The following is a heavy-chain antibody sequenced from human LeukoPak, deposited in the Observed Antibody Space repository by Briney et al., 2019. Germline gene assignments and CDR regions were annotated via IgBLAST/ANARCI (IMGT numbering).Heavy chain of an antibody. V-gene: IGHV4-59*01. CDR3: ARLGTTFDAFDL. Sequence: PSETLSLTCTVSGGSINTYYWSWLRQPPGKGLEWIGYISYSGSTNYNPSLKGRVTISVDTSKNQFSLKLSSVTAADTAVYYCARLGTTFDAFDLWGQGTMITVSS. CDR2: ISYSGST. CDR1: GGSINTYY. D-gene: IGHD2/OR15-2a*01. J-gene: IGHJ3*01.